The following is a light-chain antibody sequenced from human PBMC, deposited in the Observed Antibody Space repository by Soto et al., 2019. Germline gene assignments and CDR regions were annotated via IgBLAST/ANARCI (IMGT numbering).Light chain of an antibody. CDR1: QSVSAN. CDR3: QPYNKWPLT. Sequence: EIMMTQSPATLSVSPGERATLSCRASQSVSANLAWYQQKPGQAPRLLIYGAFTRATGIPARFSGSGSGTEFTLTISSLQSEDVAVYYCQPYNKWPLTFGGGTKVEIK. V-gene: IGKV3-15*01. J-gene: IGKJ4*01. CDR2: GAF.